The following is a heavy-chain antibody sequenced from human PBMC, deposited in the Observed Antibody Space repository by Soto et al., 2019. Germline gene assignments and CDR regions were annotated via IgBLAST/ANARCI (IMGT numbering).Heavy chain of an antibody. Sequence: QVQLVQSGAEVKKPGASVKVSCKASGYTFTSYGISWVRQAPGQGLEWMGWISAYNGNTNYAQKLQGRVTMTTDTSKSTAYMEMRSLRSDDTAEYDCARLWGYGDYGEMGYWGQGTLVTVSS. J-gene: IGHJ4*02. CDR2: ISAYNGNT. D-gene: IGHD4-17*01. CDR3: ARLWGYGDYGEMGY. V-gene: IGHV1-18*01. CDR1: GYTFTSYG.